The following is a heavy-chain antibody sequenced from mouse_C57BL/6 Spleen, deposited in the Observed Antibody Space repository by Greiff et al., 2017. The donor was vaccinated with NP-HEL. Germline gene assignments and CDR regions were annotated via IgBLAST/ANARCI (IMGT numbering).Heavy chain of an antibody. D-gene: IGHD2-2*01. CDR2: IYPGDGDT. Sequence: QVQLQQSGPELVKPGASVKISCKASGYAFSSSWMNWVKQRPGKGLEWIGRIYPGDGDTNYNGKFKGKATLTADKSSSTAYMQLSSLTSEDSAVYFCARHGYDRGFAYWGQGTLVTVSA. V-gene: IGHV1-82*01. CDR3: ARHGYDRGFAY. J-gene: IGHJ3*01. CDR1: GYAFSSSW.